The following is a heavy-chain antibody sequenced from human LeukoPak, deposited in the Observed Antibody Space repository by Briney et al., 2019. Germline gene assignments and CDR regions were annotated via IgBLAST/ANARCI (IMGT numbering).Heavy chain of an antibody. CDR1: GGSISPYY. CDR2: VYHTGST. CDR3: ARSTGFYSYYLDV. Sequence: SETLSLTCTVSGGSISPYYWSWIRQPPGKGLEWIGYVYHTGSTNYNSSLKSRLTISVDTSKNQFSLKLTSLTTADTAVYYCARSTGFYSYYLDVWGRGTTVTVSS. V-gene: IGHV4-59*01. J-gene: IGHJ6*03.